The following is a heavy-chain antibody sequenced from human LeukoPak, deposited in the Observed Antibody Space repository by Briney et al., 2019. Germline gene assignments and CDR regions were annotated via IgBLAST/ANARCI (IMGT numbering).Heavy chain of an antibody. CDR2: ITSDGRST. D-gene: IGHD1-1*01. J-gene: IGHJ6*03. CDR1: GFIFSTYW. V-gene: IGHV3-74*01. CDR3: ARDLSSSTTVYMDV. Sequence: GGSLRLSCTASGFIFSTYWMHWVRQAPGKGLVWVSRITSDGRSTSSADFVKGRFTISRDNTRNTLYLQMNSLRAEDTAVYYCARDLSSSTTVYMDVWGKGTTVTVSS.